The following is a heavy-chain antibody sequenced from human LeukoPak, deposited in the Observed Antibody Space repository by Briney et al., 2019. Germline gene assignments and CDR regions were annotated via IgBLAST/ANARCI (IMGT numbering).Heavy chain of an antibody. CDR3: ARDVDTLGYFDL. D-gene: IGHD5-18*01. J-gene: IGHJ2*01. CDR2: IDPNSGDT. CDR1: GYSFTGYF. V-gene: IGHV1-2*02. Sequence: GASVKVSCKASGYSFTGYFIHWVRQAPGQGLEWMGCIDPNSGDTKYAQKFQGRLTMTRDSSISTAYMELSRLRSDDTAVYYCARDVDTLGYFDLWGRGTLVTVSS.